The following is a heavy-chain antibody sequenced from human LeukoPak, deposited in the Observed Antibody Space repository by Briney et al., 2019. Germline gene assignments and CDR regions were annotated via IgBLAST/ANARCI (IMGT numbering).Heavy chain of an antibody. D-gene: IGHD6-13*01. CDR2: IFYSGST. J-gene: IGHJ4*02. CDR1: GGSISSSNW. Sequence: PSGTLSLTCAVSGGSISSSNWWSWVRQPPGKGLEWIGYIFYSGSTNYNPSLKSRVTISVDTSKNQFSLKLSSVTAADTAVCYCARDLGSWDFDYWGQGTLVTVSS. V-gene: IGHV4-4*02. CDR3: ARDLGSWDFDY.